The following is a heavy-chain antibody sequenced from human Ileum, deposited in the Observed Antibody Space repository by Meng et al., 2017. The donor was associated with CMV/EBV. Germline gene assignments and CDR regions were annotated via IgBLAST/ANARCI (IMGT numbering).Heavy chain of an antibody. V-gene: IGHV4-39*07. D-gene: IGHD6-13*01. CDR2: IYYCGTT. CDR1: GGSISSSRYY. Sequence: GSLRFSCTVSGGSISSSRYYWGWIRQPPGKGLEWIGSIYYCGTTYYNPSLKSRVTISLDTSKNQFFLNLSSMTAADTAVYYCARNSSATRPNFDYWGQGTLVTVSS. J-gene: IGHJ4*02. CDR3: ARNSSATRPNFDY.